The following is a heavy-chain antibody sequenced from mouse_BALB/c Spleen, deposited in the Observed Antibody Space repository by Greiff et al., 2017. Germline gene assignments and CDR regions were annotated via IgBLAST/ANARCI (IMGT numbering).Heavy chain of an antibody. D-gene: IGHD4-1*01. Sequence: EGKLMESGPDLVKPSQSLSITCTVTGYSITSGYSWHWIRQFPGNKLEWMGYIHYSGSTNYNPSLKSRISITRDTSKNQFFLQLNSVTTEDTATYYCAREGVTGRAMDYWGQGTSVTVSS. CDR2: IHYSGST. J-gene: IGHJ4*01. CDR3: AREGVTGRAMDY. V-gene: IGHV3-1*02. CDR1: GYSITSGYS.